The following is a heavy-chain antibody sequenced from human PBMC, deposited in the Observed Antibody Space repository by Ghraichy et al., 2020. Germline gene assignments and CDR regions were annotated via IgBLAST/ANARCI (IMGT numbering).Heavy chain of an antibody. D-gene: IGHD3-10*01. CDR3: ARDPSHYYYGSGSIDY. CDR1: GFTFSSYW. CDR2: IKQDGSEK. Sequence: GSLRLSCAASGFTFSSYWMSWVRQAPGKGLEWVANIKQDGSEKYYVDSVKGRFTISRDNAKNSLYLQMNSLRAEDTAVYYCARDPSHYYYGSGSIDYWGQGTLVTVSS. J-gene: IGHJ4*02. V-gene: IGHV3-7*01.